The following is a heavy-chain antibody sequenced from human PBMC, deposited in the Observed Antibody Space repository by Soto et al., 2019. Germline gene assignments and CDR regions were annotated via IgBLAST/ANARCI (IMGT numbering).Heavy chain of an antibody. CDR1: VYKLCSYR. CDR2: VFLCDSYT. V-gene: IGHV5-10-1*01. Sequence: GASLQISCKGSVYKLCSYRWSSGRQMAGKRPEGMGGVFLCDSYTNYSPSFQGHVTISADKSISTAYLQWSSLKASDTAMYYCARHGRYFSGGSCYPGAPGIAVWFDPWGKGTLVTVSS. J-gene: IGHJ5*02. D-gene: IGHD2-15*01. CDR3: ARHGRYFSGGSCYPGAPGIAVWFDP.